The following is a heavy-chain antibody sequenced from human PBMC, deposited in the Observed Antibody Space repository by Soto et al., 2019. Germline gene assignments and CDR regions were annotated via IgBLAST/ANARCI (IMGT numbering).Heavy chain of an antibody. Sequence: LRLSCEAAGYTFINYAMSWVRQSPGKGLEWVSSISDTGGDSYYADSMDGRFTVSRDNSKNTLYLQINSLRAEDTAIYYCVRDLYRSATMPCLDHRGQGALVTDSS. CDR3: VRDLYRSATMPCLDH. D-gene: IGHD1-1*01. CDR1: GYTFINYA. V-gene: IGHV3-23*01. J-gene: IGHJ4*02. CDR2: ISDTGGDS.